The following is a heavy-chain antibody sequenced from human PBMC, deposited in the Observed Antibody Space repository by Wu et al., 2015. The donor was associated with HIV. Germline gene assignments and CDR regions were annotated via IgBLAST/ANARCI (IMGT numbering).Heavy chain of an antibody. V-gene: IGHV1-2*02. J-gene: IGHJ4*02. Sequence: QVQLVQSGAEVKKPGASMKVSCKASGYTFTGDYIHWVRLAPGQGLEWMGYINPNSGATNYAQRFQGRVTMTADTSITTANMQLDRVTSDDTAVYYCARGEFFDTSGFYYACLDYWGQGTLATVSS. CDR2: INPNSGAT. D-gene: IGHD3-22*01. CDR3: ARGEFFDTSGFYYACLDY. CDR1: GYTFTGDY.